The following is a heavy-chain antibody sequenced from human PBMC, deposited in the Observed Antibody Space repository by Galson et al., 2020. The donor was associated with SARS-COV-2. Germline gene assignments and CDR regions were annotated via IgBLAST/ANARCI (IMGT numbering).Heavy chain of an antibody. D-gene: IGHD1-1*01. V-gene: IGHV4-61*07. J-gene: IGHJ4*02. Sequence: PPGRGLECIGYIFYSGSSNYNPSLKSRVTISLDTSKSQFSLKLTSVTAADTAVYYCARLNWNAGWLDYWGQGTLVTVSS. CDR2: IFYSGSS. CDR3: ARLNWNAGWLDY.